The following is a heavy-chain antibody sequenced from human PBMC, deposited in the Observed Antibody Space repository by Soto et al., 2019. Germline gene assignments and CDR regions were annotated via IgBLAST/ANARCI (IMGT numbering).Heavy chain of an antibody. V-gene: IGHV3-7*05. CDR1: GFTFRTYW. CDR2: INQDGSEE. D-gene: IGHD5-18*01. CDR3: ARDGSTSWYSYDYHGMDV. Sequence: EVQLVESGGGLVQPGGSLRLSCGASGFTFRTYWLSWVRQVPGKGLEWVANINQDGSEENYVDSVKGRFTISRDNAKNSLYQQMSSLRAEDTALYYCARDGSTSWYSYDYHGMDVWGQGTTVTVSS. J-gene: IGHJ6*02.